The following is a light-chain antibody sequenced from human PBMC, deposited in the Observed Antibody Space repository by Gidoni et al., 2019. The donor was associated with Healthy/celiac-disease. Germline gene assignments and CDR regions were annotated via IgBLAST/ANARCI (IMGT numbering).Light chain of an antibody. V-gene: IGKV1-39*01. CDR2: AAS. CDR1: QSISSY. Sequence: DIQMTQSPSSLPASVGDRVTITCRASQSISSYLNWYQQKPGKAPKLLIYAASSLQSWVPSRFSGSGAGTDFTLTISSLQPEDFATYYCQQSYSTPWTFGQGTKVEIK. CDR3: QQSYSTPWT. J-gene: IGKJ1*01.